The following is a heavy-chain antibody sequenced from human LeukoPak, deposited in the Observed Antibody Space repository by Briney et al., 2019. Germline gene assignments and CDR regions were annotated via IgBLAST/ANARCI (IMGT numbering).Heavy chain of an antibody. CDR2: IRYDGSNK. CDR1: GFTFSSYG. V-gene: IGHV3-30*02. D-gene: IGHD3-10*01. CDR3: AKPLTYHYGSGSLNY. Sequence: RGSLRLSCAASGFTFSSYGMHWVRQAPGKGLEWVAFIRYDGSNKYYADSVKGRFTISGDNSKNTLYLQMNSLRAEDTAVYYCAKPLTYHYGSGSLNYWGQGTLVTVSS. J-gene: IGHJ4*02.